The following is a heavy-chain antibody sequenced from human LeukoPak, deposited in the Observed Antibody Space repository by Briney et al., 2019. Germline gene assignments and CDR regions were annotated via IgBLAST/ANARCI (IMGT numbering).Heavy chain of an antibody. CDR3: ARVYATVTTSYYYMDV. CDR1: GGSFSGYY. Sequence: PSETLSLTCAVYGGSFSGYYWSWIRQPPGKGLEWIGEINHSGSTNYKPSLKSRVTISVDTSKNQLSLKLSSVTAADTAVYYCARVYATVTTSYYYMDVWGKGTTVTVSS. D-gene: IGHD4-17*01. CDR2: INHSGST. V-gene: IGHV4-34*01. J-gene: IGHJ6*03.